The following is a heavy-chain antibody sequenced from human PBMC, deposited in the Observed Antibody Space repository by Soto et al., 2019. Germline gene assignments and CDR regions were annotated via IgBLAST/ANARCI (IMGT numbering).Heavy chain of an antibody. CDR3: ARDWTSVRGVLHYGMDV. J-gene: IGHJ6*02. Sequence: HPGGSLRLSCAASGFTFSSYAMSWVRQAPGKGLEWVSSISGSGVSTYYADSVKGRFTISRDNSKNTLYLQMNSLRAEDTAVYYCARDWTSVRGVLHYGMDVWGQGTTVTVSS. V-gene: IGHV3-23*01. CDR2: ISGSGVST. CDR1: GFTFSSYA. D-gene: IGHD3-10*01.